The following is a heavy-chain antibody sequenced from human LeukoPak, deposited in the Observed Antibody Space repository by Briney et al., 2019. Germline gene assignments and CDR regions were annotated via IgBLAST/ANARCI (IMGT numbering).Heavy chain of an antibody. CDR3: ATSSDYSDYYYARFDY. CDR2: INWNGGST. V-gene: IGHV3-20*04. D-gene: IGHD3-22*01. CDR1: GFTFDDYG. Sequence: GGSLRLSCAASGFTFDDYGMSWVRQAPGKGLEWVSGINWNGGSTGYAGSVKGLFTISSNNAKNSMYLQMNSLRAEDTASYYCATSSDYSDYYYARFDYWSQGTLVTVSS. J-gene: IGHJ4*02.